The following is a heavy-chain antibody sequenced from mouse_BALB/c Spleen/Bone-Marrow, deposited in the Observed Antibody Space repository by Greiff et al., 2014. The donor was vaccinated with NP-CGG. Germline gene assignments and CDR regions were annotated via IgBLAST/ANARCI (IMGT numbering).Heavy chain of an antibody. D-gene: IGHD1-1*01. CDR2: IDPANGNT. Sequence: EVKLEESGAELVKPGASVKLSCTASGFNIKDTYMHWVKQRPEQGLEWIGRIDPANGNTKYDPKFQGKATITADKSSNTAYLQLSSLTSEDTAVYYCAPYYYGSSQFAYWGQGTLVTVSA. J-gene: IGHJ3*01. V-gene: IGHV14-3*02. CDR3: APYYYGSSQFAY. CDR1: GFNIKDTY.